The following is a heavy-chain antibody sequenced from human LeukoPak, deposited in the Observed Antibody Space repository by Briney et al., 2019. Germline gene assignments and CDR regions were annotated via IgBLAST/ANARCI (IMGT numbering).Heavy chain of an antibody. Sequence: SETLSLTCTVSGGSISSYYWSWIRQPAGKGLVWIGRIYTSGSTNYNPSLKSRVTMSVDTSKNQFSLKLSSVTAADTAVYYCAAYRGKPYYDILTGPINDAFDIWGQGTMVTVSS. CDR2: IYTSGST. D-gene: IGHD3-9*01. CDR3: AAYRGKPYYDILTGPINDAFDI. V-gene: IGHV4-4*07. CDR1: GGSISSYY. J-gene: IGHJ3*02.